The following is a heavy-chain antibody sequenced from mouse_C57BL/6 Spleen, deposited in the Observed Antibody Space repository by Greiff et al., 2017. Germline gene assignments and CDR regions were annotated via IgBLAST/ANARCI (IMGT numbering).Heavy chain of an antibody. CDR2: IYPGDGDT. CDR3: ANYDYQAWFAY. V-gene: IGHV1-82*01. CDR1: GYAFSSSW. J-gene: IGHJ3*01. D-gene: IGHD2-4*01. Sequence: QVQLKQSGPELVKPGASVKISCKASGYAFSSSWMNWVKQRPGKGLEWIGRIYPGDGDTNYNGKFKGKATLTADKSSSTAYMQLSSLTSEDSAVYFCANYDYQAWFAYWGQGTLVTVSA.